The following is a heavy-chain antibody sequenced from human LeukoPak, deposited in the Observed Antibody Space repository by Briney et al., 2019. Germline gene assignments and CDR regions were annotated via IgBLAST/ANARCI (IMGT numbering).Heavy chain of an antibody. CDR3: AREARGSGWDIIDS. CDR2: ISYDGSNK. CDR1: GFTFSSYG. Sequence: PGGSLRLSCAASGFTFSSYGMHWVRQAPGKGLEWVAVISYDGSNKYYADSVKGRFTISRDNSKNTLYLQMNSLRAEDTAVYYCAREARGSGWDIIDSWGQGTLVTVSS. J-gene: IGHJ4*02. D-gene: IGHD6-19*01. V-gene: IGHV3-30*03.